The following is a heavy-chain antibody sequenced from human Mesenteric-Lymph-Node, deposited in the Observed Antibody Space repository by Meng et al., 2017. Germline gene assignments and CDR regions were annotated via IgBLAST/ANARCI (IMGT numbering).Heavy chain of an antibody. CDR1: GGSISTYY. Sequence: QVHLQEPGPGLVKPSETLSLPCTVSGGSISTYYWSWIRQPPGKGLEWIGYIFYSGSTNYNPSLKSRVTISVDTSKNQFSLKLTSVTAADTAVYYCARHLYIMIRGYGFDPWGQGTLVTVSS. D-gene: IGHD3-10*01. CDR2: IFYSGST. CDR3: ARHLYIMIRGYGFDP. J-gene: IGHJ5*02. V-gene: IGHV4-59*08.